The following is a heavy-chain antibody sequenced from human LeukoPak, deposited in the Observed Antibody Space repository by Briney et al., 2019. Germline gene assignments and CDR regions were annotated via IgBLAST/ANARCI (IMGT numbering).Heavy chain of an antibody. V-gene: IGHV4-59*01. CDR2: IYYSGST. D-gene: IGHD6-13*01. CDR1: GGSISSYY. J-gene: IGHJ6*03. CDR3: ARDRVGQQLVGRNYYYYYMDV. Sequence: SETLSLTCTVSGGSISSYYWSWIRQPPGKGLEWIGYIYYSGSTNYNPSLKSRVTISVDTSKNQFSLKLRSVTAADTAVYYCARDRVGQQLVGRNYYYYYMDVWGKGTTVTISS.